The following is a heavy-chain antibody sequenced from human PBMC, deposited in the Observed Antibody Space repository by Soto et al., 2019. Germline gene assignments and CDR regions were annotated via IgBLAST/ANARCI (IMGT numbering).Heavy chain of an antibody. CDR3: ARERTTVEKNAFDI. D-gene: IGHD4-17*01. CDR2: IWYDGSNK. Sequence: QVQLVESGGGVVQPGRSLRLSCAASGFTFSSYGMHWVRQAPGKGLEWVAVIWYDGSNKYYADSVKGRFTISRDNSKNTLYLQMNSLRAEDTAVYYCARERTTVEKNAFDIWGQGTMVTVSS. J-gene: IGHJ3*02. V-gene: IGHV3-33*01. CDR1: GFTFSSYG.